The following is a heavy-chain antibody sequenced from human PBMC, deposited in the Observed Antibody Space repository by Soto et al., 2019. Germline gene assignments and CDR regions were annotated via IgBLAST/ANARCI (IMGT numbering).Heavy chain of an antibody. CDR2: IIPILGIA. CDR3: ARGGYYGSGSYYNYYYYGMDV. Sequence: ASVNVSCKASGGTFSSYAISWVRQAPGQGLEWMGGIIPILGIANYAQKFQGRVTITADKSTSTAYMELSSLRSEDTAVYYCARGGYYGSGSYYNYYYYGMDVWGQGTTVTVSS. V-gene: IGHV1-69*10. CDR1: GGTFSSYA. J-gene: IGHJ6*02. D-gene: IGHD3-10*01.